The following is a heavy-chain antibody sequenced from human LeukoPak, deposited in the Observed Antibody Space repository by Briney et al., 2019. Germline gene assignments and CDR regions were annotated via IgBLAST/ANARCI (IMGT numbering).Heavy chain of an antibody. CDR1: GFTFSSYA. CDR3: ARVPRRRGYLDY. V-gene: IGHV3-30-3*01. J-gene: IGHJ4*02. Sequence: GRSLRLSCAASGFTFSSYAMHWVRQAPGKGLEWVAVISYDGSNKYYADSVKGRFTISRDNSKNTLYLQMNSLRAEDTAVYYCARVPRRRGYLDYWGQGTLVTVSS. D-gene: IGHD3-10*01. CDR2: ISYDGSNK.